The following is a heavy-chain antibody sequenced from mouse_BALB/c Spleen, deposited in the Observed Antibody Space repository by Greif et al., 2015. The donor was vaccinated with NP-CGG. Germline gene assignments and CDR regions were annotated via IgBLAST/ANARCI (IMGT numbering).Heavy chain of an antibody. CDR1: GFTFSNYW. J-gene: IGHJ1*01. D-gene: IGHD2-10*01. CDR2: IRLKSNNYAT. CDR3: TLAYYGNYWYFGV. V-gene: IGHV6-6*02. Sequence: VMLVESGGGLVQPGGSMKLSCVASGFTFSNYWMNWVRQSSEKGLAWVAEIRLKSNNYATHYAESVEGRLTISREDCKSSVYLQRNNLRAEDTGMYDCTLAYYGNYWYFGVWGAGTTVTVSS.